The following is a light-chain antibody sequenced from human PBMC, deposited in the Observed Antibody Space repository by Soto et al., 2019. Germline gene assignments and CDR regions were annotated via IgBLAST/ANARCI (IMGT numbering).Light chain of an antibody. CDR2: VAS. CDR3: QPSFTTPFT. CDR1: QTIGTY. Sequence: DIQMTQSPSSLSASVGDRVTITCRASQTIGTYLNWYQQTPGKAPKLLIYVASSLQSGAHSRFRVRGSGTAFTLTISSLQPEDLPPYYCQPSFTTPFTFGLGTKVYIK. V-gene: IGKV1-39*01. J-gene: IGKJ3*01.